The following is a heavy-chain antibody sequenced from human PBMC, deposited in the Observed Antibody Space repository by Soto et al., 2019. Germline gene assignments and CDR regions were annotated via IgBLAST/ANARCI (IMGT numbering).Heavy chain of an antibody. CDR2: INPSGGST. D-gene: IGHD3-16*02. CDR1: GYTFTSYY. J-gene: IGHJ4*02. V-gene: IGHV1-46*01. Sequence: GASVKVSCKASGYTFTSYYMHWVRQAPGQGLEWMGIINPSGGSTSYAQKFQGRVTMTRDTSTSTVYMELSSLRSEDTAVYYCAATPLPDTYYDYIWGSYRYMTLAYWGQGTLVTVSS. CDR3: AATPLPDTYYDYIWGSYRYMTLAY.